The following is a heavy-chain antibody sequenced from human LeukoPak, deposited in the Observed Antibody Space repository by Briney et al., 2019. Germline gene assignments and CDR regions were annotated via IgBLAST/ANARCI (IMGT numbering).Heavy chain of an antibody. V-gene: IGHV3-30-3*01. CDR3: ARARGDSSPASRYFDY. D-gene: IGHD5-18*01. Sequence: GGSLRLSCAASGFTFSNYVMHWVRQAPGKGLGWVALIAYDGGEKYYADSVKGRFTISRDNSKNTLYLQMNSLRAEDTAMFYCARARGDSSPASRYFDYWGQGALVTVSS. CDR2: IAYDGGEK. J-gene: IGHJ4*02. CDR1: GFTFSNYV.